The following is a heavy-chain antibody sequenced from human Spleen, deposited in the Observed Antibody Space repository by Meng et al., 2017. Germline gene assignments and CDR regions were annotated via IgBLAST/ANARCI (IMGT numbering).Heavy chain of an antibody. Sequence: QVHLQESGPGLVKPSQTLSLTCTVSGGSISSGDYYWSWIRQPPGKGLEWIGEINHSGTTNYNPSLKSRATISIDTSKNQFSLNLSSVTAADTAVYYCAREMATIRDYWGQGALVTVSS. CDR3: AREMATIRDY. V-gene: IGHV4-30-4*08. CDR2: INHSGTT. D-gene: IGHD5-24*01. J-gene: IGHJ4*02. CDR1: GGSISSGDYY.